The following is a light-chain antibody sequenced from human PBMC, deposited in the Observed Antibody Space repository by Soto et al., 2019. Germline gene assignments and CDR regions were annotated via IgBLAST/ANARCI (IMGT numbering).Light chain of an antibody. Sequence: EXVLMQSPGTPSVSQGERATLSCRASQSVSSKLAWYQQKPGQAPRLLFYGASTGATGIPARFSGSGSETEFTLSISSLQSEDFAVYYCQQYNNWPGTFGQGTKVDIK. CDR3: QQYNNWPGT. CDR1: QSVSSK. V-gene: IGKV3-15*01. CDR2: GAS. J-gene: IGKJ1*01.